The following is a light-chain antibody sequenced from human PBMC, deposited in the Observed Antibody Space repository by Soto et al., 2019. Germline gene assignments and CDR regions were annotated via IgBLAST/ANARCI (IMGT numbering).Light chain of an antibody. Sequence: DFHMAQSPPTLSAPVGDRVTLTCPASQNIRSRLAWFQQKPGKAPKLLIYDASSLESGVPQRFSGSGSGTEFTLTISSLEPEDFAVYYCQQRSNWTFGQGTKVDIK. V-gene: IGKV1-5*01. CDR1: QNIRSR. J-gene: IGKJ1*01. CDR2: DAS. CDR3: QQRSNWT.